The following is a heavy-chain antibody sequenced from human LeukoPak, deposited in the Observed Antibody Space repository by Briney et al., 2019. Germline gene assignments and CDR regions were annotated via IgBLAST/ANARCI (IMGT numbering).Heavy chain of an antibody. CDR1: GGSISGYY. D-gene: IGHD3-10*01. CDR3: ARHFGSGTYPLDY. V-gene: IGHV4-59*08. Sequence: SETLSLTCSVSGGSISGYYWGWIRQSPGKGLEYIGHIYYTGSTKYNPSLESRLTISVDTSKNQFSLRLNSVTAADTAVYYCARHFGSGTYPLDYRGQGTLVTVSS. CDR2: IYYTGST. J-gene: IGHJ4*02.